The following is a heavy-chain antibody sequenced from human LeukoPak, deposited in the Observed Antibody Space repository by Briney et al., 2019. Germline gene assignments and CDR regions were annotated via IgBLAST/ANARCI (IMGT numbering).Heavy chain of an antibody. CDR1: GGTFSSYA. Sequence: ASVKVSCKASGGTFSSYAISWVRQAPGQGLEWMGRINPNSGGTNYAQKFQGRVTMTRDTSISTAYMELSRLRSEDTAVYYCARDPDSSGWIDYWGQGTLVTVSS. CDR2: INPNSGGT. J-gene: IGHJ4*02. V-gene: IGHV1-2*06. D-gene: IGHD6-19*01. CDR3: ARDPDSSGWIDY.